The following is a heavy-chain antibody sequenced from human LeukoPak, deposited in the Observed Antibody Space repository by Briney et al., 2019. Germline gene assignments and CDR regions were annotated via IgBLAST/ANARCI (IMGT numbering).Heavy chain of an antibody. CDR2: INSGGDDI. CDR3: ARDTIQPGLIDD. D-gene: IGHD2-2*01. CDR1: GFSFSLYA. V-gene: IGHV3-21*05. J-gene: IGHJ4*02. Sequence: GGSLRPSCAASGFSFSLYAMNWVRQAPGKGLEWISYINSGGDDIHYAASVRGRFTISRDDAGNTLFLQLSSLRAEDTAVYYCARDTIQPGLIDDWGQGTLVTVSS.